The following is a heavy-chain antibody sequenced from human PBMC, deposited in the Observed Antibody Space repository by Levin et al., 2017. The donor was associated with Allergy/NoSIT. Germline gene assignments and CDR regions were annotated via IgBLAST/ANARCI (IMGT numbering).Heavy chain of an antibody. J-gene: IGHJ3*02. V-gene: IGHV3-48*02. CDR2: ISSSSSTI. Sequence: PGGSLRLSCAASGFTFSSYSMNWVRQAPGKGLEWVSYISSSSSTIYYADSVKGRFTISRDNAKNSLYLQMNSLRDEDTAVYYCARDSDYGAIVDAFDIWGQGTMVTVSS. CDR1: GFTFSSYS. D-gene: IGHD4-17*01. CDR3: ARDSDYGAIVDAFDI.